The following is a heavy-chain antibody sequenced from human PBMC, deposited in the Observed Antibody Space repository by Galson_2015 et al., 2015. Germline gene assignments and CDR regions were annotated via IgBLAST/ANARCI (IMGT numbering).Heavy chain of an antibody. CDR2: INPNSGGT. CDR1: GYTFTGYY. Sequence: SVKVSCKASGYTFTGYYMHWVRQAPGQGLEWMGRINPNSGGTNYAQKFQGRVTMTRDTSISAAYMELSRLRSDDTAVYYCARAQADDYGSFLGYWGQGTLVTVSS. J-gene: IGHJ4*02. D-gene: IGHD4-17*01. V-gene: IGHV1-2*06. CDR3: ARAQADDYGSFLGY.